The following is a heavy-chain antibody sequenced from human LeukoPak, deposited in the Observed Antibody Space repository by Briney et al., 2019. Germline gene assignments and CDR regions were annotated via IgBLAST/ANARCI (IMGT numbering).Heavy chain of an antibody. CDR2: IYHSGST. J-gene: IGHJ3*02. Sequence: SETLSPTCTVSGYSISSGYYWGWIRQPPGKGLEWIGSIYHSGSTYYNPSLKSRVTISVDTSKNQFSLKLSSVTAADTAVYYCAAVLLWFGELSADAFDSWGQGTMVTVSS. D-gene: IGHD3-10*01. V-gene: IGHV4-38-2*02. CDR3: AAVLLWFGELSADAFDS. CDR1: GYSISSGYY.